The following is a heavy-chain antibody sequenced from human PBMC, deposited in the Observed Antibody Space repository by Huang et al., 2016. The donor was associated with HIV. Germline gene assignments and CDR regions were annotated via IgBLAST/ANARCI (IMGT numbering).Heavy chain of an antibody. CDR1: GGSFSGYY. V-gene: IGHV4-34*01. J-gene: IGHJ4*02. CDR3: ARRRMGYGGAPFDY. D-gene: IGHD4-17*01. Sequence: QVQLQQWGAGLLKPSETLSLTCAVYGGSFSGYYWSWIRQPPGKGLEWIGEIKHSGSNNYNPSRKSRVTISVDTSKNQFSLKLSAVTAADTAVYYCARRRMGYGGAPFDYWGQGTLVTVSS. CDR2: IKHSGSN.